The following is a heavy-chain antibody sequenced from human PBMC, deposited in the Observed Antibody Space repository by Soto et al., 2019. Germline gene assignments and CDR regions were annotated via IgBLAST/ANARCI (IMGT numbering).Heavy chain of an antibody. Sequence: LSLTCAVSGGSISSGGYSWSWIRQPPGKGLEWIGYIYHSGSTYYNPSLKSRVTISVDRSKNQFSLKLSSVTAADMAVYYCARVITIFGVVRENWFDPWGQGTLVTVSS. J-gene: IGHJ5*02. CDR1: GGSISSGGYS. CDR2: IYHSGST. D-gene: IGHD3-3*01. CDR3: ARVITIFGVVRENWFDP. V-gene: IGHV4-30-2*01.